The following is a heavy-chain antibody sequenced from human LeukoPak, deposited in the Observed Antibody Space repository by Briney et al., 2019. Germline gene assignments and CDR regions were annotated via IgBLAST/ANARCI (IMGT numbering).Heavy chain of an antibody. CDR1: GFTFSSYA. Sequence: QTGGSLRLSCAASGFTFSSYAMSWVRQAPGKGLEWVSAISGSGGSTYYADSVKGRFTISRDNSKNTLYLQMNSLRAEDTAVYYCAKELTMIVVVSYYFDYWGQGTLVTVSS. CDR2: ISGSGGST. D-gene: IGHD3-22*01. J-gene: IGHJ4*02. V-gene: IGHV3-23*01. CDR3: AKELTMIVVVSYYFDY.